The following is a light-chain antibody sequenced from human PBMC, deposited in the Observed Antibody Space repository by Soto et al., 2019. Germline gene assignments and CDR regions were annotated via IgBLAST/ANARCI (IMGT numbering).Light chain of an antibody. V-gene: IGKV4-1*01. CDR3: QQYYSNPQT. Sequence: DIVITQSPDSLAVSLGERATISCKSSQSLLYNNKNYLAWYQPKPGQPPKLLLYWASTRASGVPDRFTGSRSETDYTLTISSLQPEDVAVYFCQQYYSNPQTFGQGTKLEIK. CDR1: QSLLYNNKNY. CDR2: WAS. J-gene: IGKJ2*01.